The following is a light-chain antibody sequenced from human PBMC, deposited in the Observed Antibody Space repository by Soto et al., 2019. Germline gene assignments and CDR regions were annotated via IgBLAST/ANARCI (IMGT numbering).Light chain of an antibody. CDR1: QSVGRNF. CDR3: QQYGSPPWA. J-gene: IGKJ1*01. V-gene: IGKV3-20*01. CDR2: AAS. Sequence: IVLTQSPGTLSLSPGERATLSCRASQSVGRNFLAWYQQKRGQAPRILIYAASNRASGIPDRFSGSGSGSDFILTISRLEPEDFAVYYCQQYGSPPWAVGQGTMVEI.